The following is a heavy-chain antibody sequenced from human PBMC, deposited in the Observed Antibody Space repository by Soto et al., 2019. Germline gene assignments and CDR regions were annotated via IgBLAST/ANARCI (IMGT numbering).Heavy chain of an antibody. CDR2: ISYDGSNK. J-gene: IGHJ4*02. V-gene: IGHV3-30*03. Sequence: GGSLRLSCAASGFTFSSYGMHWVRQAPGKGLEWVAVISYDGSNKYYADSVKGRFTISRDNSKNTLYLEMNSLRAEDTAVYYCARESEDLTSNFDYWGQGTLVTVSS. CDR3: ARESEDLTSNFDY. CDR1: GFTFSSYG.